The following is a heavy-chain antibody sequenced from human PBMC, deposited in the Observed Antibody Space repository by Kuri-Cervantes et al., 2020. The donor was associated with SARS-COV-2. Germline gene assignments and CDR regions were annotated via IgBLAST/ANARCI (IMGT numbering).Heavy chain of an antibody. J-gene: IGHJ6*02. CDR2: IIPIPGIA. CDR3: ARDSFRWMGANSGQQLWHKNYYYYGMDV. CDR1: GDTFTSYA. Sequence: SVKVSCKASGDTFTSYAINWVRQAPGQGLEWMGKIIPIPGIADYAQKFQGRVTTTADKSTSTAYMELSSLRSEDTAVYYCARDSFRWMGANSGQQLWHKNYYYYGMDVWGQGTTVTVSS. D-gene: IGHD5-18*01. V-gene: IGHV1-69*04.